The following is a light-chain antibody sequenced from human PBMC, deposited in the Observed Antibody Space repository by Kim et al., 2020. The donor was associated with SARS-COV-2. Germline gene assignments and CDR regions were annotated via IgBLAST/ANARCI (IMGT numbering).Light chain of an antibody. Sequence: SASVGHGVTIPCRASQSVSINLNRYQQRPGKAPRLLIYAASSLQSGVPSRFSGSGSGTAFTLTSNSLQPEDFGSYYCQQTFSTQCSFGQGTKLEI. J-gene: IGKJ2*04. V-gene: IGKV1-39*01. CDR2: AAS. CDR3: QQTFSTQCS. CDR1: QSVSIN.